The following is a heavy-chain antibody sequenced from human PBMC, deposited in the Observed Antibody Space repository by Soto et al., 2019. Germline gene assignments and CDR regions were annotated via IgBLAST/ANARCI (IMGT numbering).Heavy chain of an antibody. D-gene: IGHD2-2*01. CDR2: IYPGDSDT. CDR3: ARQHSSTSSYYYYYGMDV. J-gene: IGHJ6*02. V-gene: IGHV5-51*01. Sequence: PGESLKISCKGSGYSFTSYWIGWVRQMPGKGLEWMGIIYPGDSDTRYSPSFQGQVTISADKSISTAYLQWSSLKASDTAMYYCARQHSSTSSYYYYYGMDVWGQGTTVTVSS. CDR1: GYSFTSYW.